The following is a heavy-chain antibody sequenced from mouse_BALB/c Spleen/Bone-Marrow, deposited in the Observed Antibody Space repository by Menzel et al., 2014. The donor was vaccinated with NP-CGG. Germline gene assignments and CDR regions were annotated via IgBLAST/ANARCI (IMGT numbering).Heavy chain of an antibody. CDR1: GYTFSSYW. J-gene: IGHJ3*01. V-gene: IGHV1-9*01. CDR2: ILPGSGST. D-gene: IGHD1-1*01. CDR3: ARWGSFAY. Sequence: QVQLQQPGAELMKPGASVKISCKATGYTFSSYWIEWVKQRPGHGLEWIGEILPGSGSTNYNEKFKGKATFTADTSSNPACMQLSSLTSEDSAVYYCARWGSFAYWGQGTLVTVSA.